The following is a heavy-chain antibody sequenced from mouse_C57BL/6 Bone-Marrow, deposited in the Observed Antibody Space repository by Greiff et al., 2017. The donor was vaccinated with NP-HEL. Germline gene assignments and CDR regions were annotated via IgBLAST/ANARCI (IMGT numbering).Heavy chain of an antibody. CDR1: GYTFTSYW. CDR2: IDPSDSYT. D-gene: IGHD1-1*01. CDR3: ARRTITTVVATNFDV. V-gene: IGHV1-50*01. J-gene: IGHJ1*03. Sequence: QVQLQQPGAELVKPGASVKLSCKASGYTFTSYWMQWVKQRPGQGLEWIGEIDPSDSYTNYNQKFKGKATLTVDTSSSTAYMQLSSLTSDDSAVYYCARRTITTVVATNFDVWGTGTTVTVSS.